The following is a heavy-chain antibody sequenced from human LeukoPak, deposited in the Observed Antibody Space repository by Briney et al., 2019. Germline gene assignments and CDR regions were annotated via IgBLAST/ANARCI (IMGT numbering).Heavy chain of an antibody. CDR2: IYHSGST. Sequence: SETLSLTCTVSGGSISSYYWSWIRQPPGKGLEWIGYIYHSGSTYYNPSLKSRVTISVDRSKNQFSLKLSSVTAADTAVYYCARDGATAFHWFDPWGQGTLVTVSS. J-gene: IGHJ5*02. D-gene: IGHD5-12*01. CDR3: ARDGATAFHWFDP. CDR1: GGSISSYY. V-gene: IGHV4-59*12.